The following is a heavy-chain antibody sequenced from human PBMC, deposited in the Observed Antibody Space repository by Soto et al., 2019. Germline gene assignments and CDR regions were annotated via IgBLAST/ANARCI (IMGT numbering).Heavy chain of an antibody. Sequence: QVQLVESGGGVVQPGKSLRLSCAASGFTVSSYAMHWVRQAPGKGLDWVAVISYDGSDKYYADSVKGRFTISRDNSKNTLYLQMNSLRAEDTAVYYCARAGYCGPGCYYYFDYWGQGTLVTVSS. V-gene: IGHV3-30*14. CDR1: GFTVSSYA. CDR3: ARAGYCGPGCYYYFDY. D-gene: IGHD2-21*02. CDR2: ISYDGSDK. J-gene: IGHJ4*02.